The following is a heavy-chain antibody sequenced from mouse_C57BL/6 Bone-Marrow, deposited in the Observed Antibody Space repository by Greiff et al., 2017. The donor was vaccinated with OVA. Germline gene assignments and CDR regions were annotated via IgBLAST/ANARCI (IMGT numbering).Heavy chain of an antibody. V-gene: IGHV1-55*01. J-gene: IGHJ2*01. D-gene: IGHD1-1*01. Sequence: QLKQPGAELVKPGASVKMSCKASGYTFTSYWITWVKQRPGQGLEWIGDIYPGSGSTNYNEKFKSKATLTVDTSSSTAYMQLSSLTSEDSAVYYCARSGNYYGSSDYWGQGTTLTVSS. CDR1: GYTFTSYW. CDR3: ARSGNYYGSSDY. CDR2: IYPGSGST.